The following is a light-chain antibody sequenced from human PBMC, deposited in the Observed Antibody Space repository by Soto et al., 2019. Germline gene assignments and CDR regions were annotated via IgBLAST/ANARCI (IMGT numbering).Light chain of an antibody. Sequence: PGESATLSCRASQTVSITYLTWYQQKPGQAPRLLIFGASKRATGIPDRFSGSGSGTEFTLTISSLQSEDFAVYHCQQYNNWPPFTFGPGTKVDIK. CDR2: GAS. J-gene: IGKJ3*01. V-gene: IGKV3D-15*01. CDR1: QTVSITY. CDR3: QQYNNWPPFT.